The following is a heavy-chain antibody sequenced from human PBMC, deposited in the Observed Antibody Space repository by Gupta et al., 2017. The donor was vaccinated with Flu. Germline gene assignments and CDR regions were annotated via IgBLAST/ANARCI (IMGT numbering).Heavy chain of an antibody. CDR3: ARALRGGGFFDY. CDR2: IYTSGST. J-gene: IGHJ4*02. V-gene: IGHV4-61*02. D-gene: IGHD2-15*01. CDR1: GRYISSGSYY. Sequence: QVQLQESGPGLVKPSQTLSLTCTVSGRYISSGSYYWSWIRQPAGKGLEWIGRIYTSGSTNYHPSLKSRVSISVDTSKNQFSLKLSSVTAADTAVYYCARALRGGGFFDYWCQGTLVTVSS.